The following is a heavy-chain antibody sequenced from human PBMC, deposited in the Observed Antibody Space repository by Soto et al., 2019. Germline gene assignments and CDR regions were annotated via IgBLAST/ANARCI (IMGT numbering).Heavy chain of an antibody. J-gene: IGHJ6*04. CDR3: TTKLWSGELLSTDV. CDR1: GFTFSNAW. Sequence: PGGSLRLSCAASGFTFSNAWMNWVRQAPGRGLEWVGRIKSKGDGGTTDYAAPVKGRFTISRDDSKNTLYLQMNSLKTEDTAVYYCTTKLWSGELLSTDVWGKGTTVTVSS. D-gene: IGHD3-10*01. V-gene: IGHV3-15*01. CDR2: IKSKGDGGTT.